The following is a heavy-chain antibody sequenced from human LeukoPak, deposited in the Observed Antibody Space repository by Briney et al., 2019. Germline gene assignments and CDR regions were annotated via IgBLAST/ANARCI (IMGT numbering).Heavy chain of an antibody. V-gene: IGHV3-48*02. D-gene: IGHD6-13*01. CDR3: ARVVAAAGTCDY. Sequence: GGSPRLSCAASGFTFSSYSMNWVRQAAGKVLEWVSYNSSSSKSIYYADYVKGRFTISRDNAKNSLYLQMNSLRDEDSAVYYCARVVAAAGTCDYWGQGTLVTVSS. CDR2: NSSSSKSI. J-gene: IGHJ4*02. CDR1: GFTFSSYS.